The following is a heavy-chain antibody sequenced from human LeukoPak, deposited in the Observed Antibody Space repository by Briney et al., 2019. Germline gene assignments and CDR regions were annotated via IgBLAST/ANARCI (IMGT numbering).Heavy chain of an antibody. J-gene: IGHJ5*02. CDR3: ARLGIAAAGGWFDP. Sequence: SETLSLICTVPGGSISSSSYYWGWIRQPPGKGLEWIGSIYYSGSTYYNPSLKSRVTLSVDTSKNQFSLKLSSVTAADTAVYYCARLGIAAAGGWFDPWGQGTLVTVSS. CDR1: GGSISSSSYY. CDR2: IYYSGST. V-gene: IGHV4-39*01. D-gene: IGHD6-13*01.